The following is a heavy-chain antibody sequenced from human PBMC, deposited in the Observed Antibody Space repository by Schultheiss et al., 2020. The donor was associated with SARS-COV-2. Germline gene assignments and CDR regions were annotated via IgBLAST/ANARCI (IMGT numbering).Heavy chain of an antibody. CDR2: INPNSGGT. V-gene: IGHV1-2*02. CDR3: ARGRRCGGDCYWFDY. D-gene: IGHD2-21*02. J-gene: IGHJ4*02. CDR1: GYTFTSYY. Sequence: ASVKVSCKASGYTFTSYYMHWVRQAPGQGLEWMGWINPNSGGTNYAQKFQGRVTMTRDTSISTAYMELSRLRSDDTAVYYCARGRRCGGDCYWFDYWGQGTLVTVSS.